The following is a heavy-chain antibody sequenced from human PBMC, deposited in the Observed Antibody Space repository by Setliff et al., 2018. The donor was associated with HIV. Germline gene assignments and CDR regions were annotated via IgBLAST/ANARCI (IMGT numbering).Heavy chain of an antibody. CDR1: GGSISSSNYY. J-gene: IGHJ3*02. V-gene: IGHV4-39*07. D-gene: IGHD3-22*01. Sequence: SETLSLTCTVSGGSISSSNYYWGWIRQPPGKGLEWIGSIYYSGSTYYNPSLKSRVTISVDTSKNLFSLKMSSVTAADTAIYYCARGSSGSDRTEYDDAFDIWGQGTVVTVSS. CDR2: IYYSGST. CDR3: ARGSSGSDRTEYDDAFDI.